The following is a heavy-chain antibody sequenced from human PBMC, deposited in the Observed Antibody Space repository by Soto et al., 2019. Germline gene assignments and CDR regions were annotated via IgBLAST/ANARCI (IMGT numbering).Heavy chain of an antibody. CDR2: ISAYNGNT. V-gene: IGHV1-18*01. Sequence: QVQLVQSGAEVKKPGASVKVSCKASGYTFTSYGISWVRQAPGQGREWMGWISAYNGNTNYAQKLQGRVTMTTDTPTSKAQIELSSHSSDDTAVYYCARDRASDALDYWGEGTLVTVSS. CDR3: ARDRASDALDY. D-gene: IGHD3-10*01. CDR1: GYTFTSYG. J-gene: IGHJ4*02.